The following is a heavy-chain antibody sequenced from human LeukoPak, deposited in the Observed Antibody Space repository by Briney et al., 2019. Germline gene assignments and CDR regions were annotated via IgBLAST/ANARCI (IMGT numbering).Heavy chain of an antibody. CDR3: AKDSSASSSWYFDL. Sequence: PGGSLRLSCAASGFTFSSYGMHWVRQAPGKGLEWVAVIWYGGSNKYYADSVKGRFTISRDNSKNTLYLQMNSLRAEGTAVYYCAKDSSASSSWYFDLWGRGTLVTVSS. CDR1: GFTFSSYG. J-gene: IGHJ2*01. D-gene: IGHD6-13*01. CDR2: IWYGGSNK. V-gene: IGHV3-30*02.